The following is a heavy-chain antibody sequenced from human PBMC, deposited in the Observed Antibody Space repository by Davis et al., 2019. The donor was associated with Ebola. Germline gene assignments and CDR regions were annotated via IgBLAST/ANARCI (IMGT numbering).Heavy chain of an antibody. D-gene: IGHD2-2*01. CDR2: ISYDGSNK. Sequence: PGGSLRLSCAASGFTFSSYGMHWVRQAPGKGLEWVAVISYDGSNKYYADSVKGRFTISRDNSKNTLYLQMNSLRAEDTAVYYCAREDIVVVPAARTWGYYYYGMDVWGQGTTVTVSS. V-gene: IGHV3-30*03. CDR1: GFTFSSYG. CDR3: AREDIVVVPAARTWGYYYYGMDV. J-gene: IGHJ6*02.